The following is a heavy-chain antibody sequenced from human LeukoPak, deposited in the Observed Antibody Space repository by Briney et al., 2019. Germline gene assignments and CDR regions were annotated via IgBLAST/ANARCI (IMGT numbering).Heavy chain of an antibody. CDR1: GGSISSYY. J-gene: IGHJ4*02. CDR3: ARVAHGDYVIYYFDH. V-gene: IGHV4-59*01. Sequence: PSETLSLTCTVSGGSISSYYWSWIRQPPGKGLEWIGNIYYSGSTNYNPSLKSRVTISVDTSKNQFSLKLSSVTAADTAVYYCARVAHGDYVIYYFDHWGQGTLVTVSS. CDR2: IYYSGST. D-gene: IGHD4-17*01.